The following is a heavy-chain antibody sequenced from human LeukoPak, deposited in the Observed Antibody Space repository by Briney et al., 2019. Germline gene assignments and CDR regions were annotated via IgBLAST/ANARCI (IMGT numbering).Heavy chain of an antibody. CDR2: ISSSSSYI. V-gene: IGHV3-21*01. D-gene: IGHD3-22*01. CDR1: GFTFSSYS. CDR3: ARDPTYYYDSSGYYPNVGYFQH. J-gene: IGHJ1*01. Sequence: KPGGSLRLSCAASGFTFSSYSMNWVRQAPGKGLEWVSSISSSSSYIYYADSVKGRFTISRDNAKNSLYLQMNSLRAEDTAVYYCARDPTYYYDSSGYYPNVGYFQHWGQGALVTVSS.